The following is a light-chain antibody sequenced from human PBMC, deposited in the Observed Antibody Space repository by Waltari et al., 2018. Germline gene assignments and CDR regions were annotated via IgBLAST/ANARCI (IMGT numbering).Light chain of an antibody. CDR1: QDVINY. J-gene: IGKJ1*01. V-gene: IGKV1-33*01. CDR2: DAA. CDR3: QHSEA. Sequence: DMQMTQSPASLSASVGDRVTITCQPSQDVINYINWYQQKPGKAPQLLIYDAATLKTGVPSRCSGRQSGTYFTLTISGLQPEDVGTYFCQHSEAFGQGTTVDI.